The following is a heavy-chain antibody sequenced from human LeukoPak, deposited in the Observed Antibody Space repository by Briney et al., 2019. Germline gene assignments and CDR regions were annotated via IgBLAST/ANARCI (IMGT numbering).Heavy chain of an antibody. V-gene: IGHV3-53*01. CDR1: GFTVNSNY. D-gene: IGHD5-18*01. CDR2: VYSDETT. CDR3: AKRGYSYGQFDY. J-gene: IGHJ4*02. Sequence: GGSLRLSCAASGFTVNSNYMNWVRQAPGKGLEWVSVVYSDETTYYADSVKGRFTISRDNSKNTLYLQMNNLRAEDTAVYYCAKRGYSYGQFDYWGQGTLVTVSS.